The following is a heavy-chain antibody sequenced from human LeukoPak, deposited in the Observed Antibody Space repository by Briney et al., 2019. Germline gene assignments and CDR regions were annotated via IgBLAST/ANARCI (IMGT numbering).Heavy chain of an antibody. CDR1: GGSISSSSYY. D-gene: IGHD3-22*01. Sequence: SETLSLTCSVSGGSISSSSYYWGWIRQPPGKGLEWIGTIYYSGITYYNPSLKSRVTISVDTSKNQFSLKLSSVTAADTAVYYCARAIIVVRYMDVWGKGTTVTVS. CDR2: IYYSGIT. CDR3: ARAIIVVRYMDV. V-gene: IGHV4-39*01. J-gene: IGHJ6*03.